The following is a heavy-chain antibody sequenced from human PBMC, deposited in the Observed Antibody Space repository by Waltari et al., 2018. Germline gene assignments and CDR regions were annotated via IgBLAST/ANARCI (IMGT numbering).Heavy chain of an antibody. CDR2: MNPNSGNT. D-gene: IGHD3-3*01. CDR1: GYTFTSYD. V-gene: IGHV1-8*01. J-gene: IGHJ6*02. CDR3: ARPPTYYDFWSGYPEDGMDV. Sequence: QVQLVQSGAEVKKPGASVKVSCKASGYTFTSYDINWVRQATGQGLEWMGWMNPNSGNTGYAQKFQGRVTMTRNTSISTAYMELSSLRSEDTAVYYCARPPTYYDFWSGYPEDGMDVWGQGTTVTVSS.